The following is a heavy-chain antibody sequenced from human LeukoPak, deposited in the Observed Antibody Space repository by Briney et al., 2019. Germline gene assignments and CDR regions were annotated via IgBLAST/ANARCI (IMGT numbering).Heavy chain of an antibody. CDR2: IYYSGST. CDR1: GGSFSGHY. CDR3: ARGVVVVPAAPYYYYGMDV. D-gene: IGHD2-2*01. V-gene: IGHV4-31*11. J-gene: IGHJ6*02. Sequence: SETLSLTCAVYGGSFSGHYWSWIRQHPGKGLEWVGYIYYSGSTYYNPSLKSRVTISVDTSKNQFSLKLSSVTAADTAVYYCARGVVVVPAAPYYYYGMDVWGQGTTVTVSS.